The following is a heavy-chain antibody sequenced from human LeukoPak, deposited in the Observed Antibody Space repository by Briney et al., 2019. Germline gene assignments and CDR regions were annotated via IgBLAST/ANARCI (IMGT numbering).Heavy chain of an antibody. J-gene: IGHJ5*02. CDR2: IYHSGST. CDR1: GASITNGYY. Sequence: SETLSLTCTVSGASITNGYYWGWIRQSPGKGLEWIGSIYHSGSTYRNPSLQSRVSMSADTSNNQFSLTLSSVTAADTAVYYCARSLGAAAIYWFDPWGQGTLVTVSS. D-gene: IGHD2-2*01. CDR3: ARSLGAAAIYWFDP. V-gene: IGHV4-38-2*02.